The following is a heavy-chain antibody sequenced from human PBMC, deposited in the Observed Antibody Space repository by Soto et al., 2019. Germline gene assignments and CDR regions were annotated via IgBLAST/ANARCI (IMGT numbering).Heavy chain of an antibody. V-gene: IGHV4-30-2*01. Sequence: TLSLTCAVSGGSIDSGAFSLSWIRQPPGKGLEWIGYVTHSGTAYSIPSLNGRLTLSVDSSQTQFSLKLTSVTAADSAFYYCARIHWAQSSLDYWGRGILVTVSS. D-gene: IGHD6-19*01. J-gene: IGHJ4*02. CDR1: GGSIDSGAFS. CDR2: VTHSGTA. CDR3: ARIHWAQSSLDY.